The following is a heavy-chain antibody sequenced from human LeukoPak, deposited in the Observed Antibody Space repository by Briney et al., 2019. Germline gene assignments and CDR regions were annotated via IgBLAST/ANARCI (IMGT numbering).Heavy chain of an antibody. CDR2: ISYDGSNK. Sequence: GRSLRLSCAASGFTFSSYAMHWVRQAPGKGLEWVAVISYDGSNKYYADSVKGRFTISRDNSKNTLYLQMNSLRAEDTAVYYCGRENRGYMGAFDIWGQGTMVTVSS. D-gene: IGHD5-18*01. V-gene: IGHV3-30*04. CDR3: GRENRGYMGAFDI. J-gene: IGHJ3*02. CDR1: GFTFSSYA.